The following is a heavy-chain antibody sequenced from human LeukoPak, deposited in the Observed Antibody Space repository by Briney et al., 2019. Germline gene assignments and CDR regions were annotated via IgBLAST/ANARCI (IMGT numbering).Heavy chain of an antibody. CDR2: ISYDGSNK. J-gene: IGHJ6*02. Sequence: QPGRSLRLSCAASGFTFSSYGMHWVRQAPGKGLEWVAVISYDGSNKYYADSVKGRFTISRDNSKNTLYLQMNSLRAEDTAVYYCARVGCTGGSCLAYNYYPMDVWGQGTTVTVSS. D-gene: IGHD2-15*01. CDR3: ARVGCTGGSCLAYNYYPMDV. CDR1: GFTFSSYG. V-gene: IGHV3-30*03.